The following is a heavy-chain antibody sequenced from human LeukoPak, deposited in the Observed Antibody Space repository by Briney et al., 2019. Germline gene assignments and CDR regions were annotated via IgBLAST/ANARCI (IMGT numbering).Heavy chain of an antibody. CDR2: IYYSGST. CDR3: VKVRANYDTLTGHYKGDSFDI. V-gene: IGHV4-59*01. Sequence: SETLSLTCTVSGGSISSYYWSWIRQPPGKGLEWIGYIYYSGSTNYNPSLKSRVTISVDTSKNQFSLKMNSVTAADSAVYYCVKVRANYDTLTGHYKGDSFDIWGQGTMITVSS. J-gene: IGHJ3*02. D-gene: IGHD3-9*01. CDR1: GGSISSYY.